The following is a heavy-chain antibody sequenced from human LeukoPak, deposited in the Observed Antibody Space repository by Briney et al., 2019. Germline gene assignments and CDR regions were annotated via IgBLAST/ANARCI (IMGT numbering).Heavy chain of an antibody. V-gene: IGHV3-9*01. J-gene: IGHJ3*02. CDR3: AKDLARPTSSRIYSFDI. CDR2: INWRSDFI. D-gene: IGHD3-3*02. Sequence: PGGSLRLSCATSGFTFDDYAMHWVRQAPGKGLEWVSGINWRSDFISYAGSVKGRFTIYRDNAKKSVYLEMDSLRVEDTALYYCAKDLARPTSSRIYSFDIWGQGTVVTVSS. CDR1: GFTFDDYA.